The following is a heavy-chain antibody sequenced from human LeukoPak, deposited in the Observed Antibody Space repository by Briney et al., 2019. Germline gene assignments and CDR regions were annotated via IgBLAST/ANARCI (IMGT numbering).Heavy chain of an antibody. CDR2: ISSSSSYI. V-gene: IGHV3-21*01. D-gene: IGHD4-17*01. Sequence: GGSLRLSCAASGFTFSSYSMNWVRQAPGKGLEWVSSISSSSSYIYYADSVKGRFTISRDNTKNSLYLQMNSLRAEDTAVYYCARVDYGDYGYFDYWGQGTLVTVSS. CDR3: ARVDYGDYGYFDY. CDR1: GFTFSSYS. J-gene: IGHJ4*02.